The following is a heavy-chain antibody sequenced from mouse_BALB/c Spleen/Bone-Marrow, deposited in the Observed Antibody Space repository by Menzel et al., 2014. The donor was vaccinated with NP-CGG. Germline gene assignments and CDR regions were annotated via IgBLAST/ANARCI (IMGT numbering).Heavy chain of an antibody. CDR3: ARDNYYDYDGFAY. J-gene: IGHJ3*01. CDR1: GFTFSSYG. V-gene: IGHV5-6-3*01. Sequence: EVQVVESGGGLVQPGGSLKISCAASGFTFSSYGMSWVRQTPDKRPDLVATINSNGGSTYYPDSVKGRFTISRDNAKNTLYLQMSSLKSEDTAMYYCARDNYYDYDGFAYWGQGTLVTVSA. CDR2: INSNGGST. D-gene: IGHD2-4*01.